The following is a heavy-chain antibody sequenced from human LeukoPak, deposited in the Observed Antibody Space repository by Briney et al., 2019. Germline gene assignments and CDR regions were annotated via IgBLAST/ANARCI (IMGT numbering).Heavy chain of an antibody. CDR2: INPDGSYT. Sequence: GGSLRLSCTASEFTFSNYWMHWVRQAPGKGLVWVSRINPDGSYTTYADSVKGRFTISRDNAKNTLYLQMNSLRDEDTAIYYCSIDTFGPHDYWGQGTLATVSS. CDR3: SIDTFGPHDY. V-gene: IGHV3-74*01. J-gene: IGHJ4*02. CDR1: EFTFSNYW. D-gene: IGHD3-10*01.